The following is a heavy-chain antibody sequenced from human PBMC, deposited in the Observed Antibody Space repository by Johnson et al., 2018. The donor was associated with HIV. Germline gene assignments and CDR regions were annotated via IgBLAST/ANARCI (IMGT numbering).Heavy chain of an antibody. CDR1: GFTFSCYD. J-gene: IGHJ3*02. Sequence: VQLVEFGGGLVQPGGSLRLSCAASGFTFSCYDVHWVRQATGKGLEWVSPIGTAGDTYYADSVKGRFTISRDNSKNTLFLQMNSLRTEDTALYYCAKSRGGYSYSYDAFDIWGQGTMVTVSS. CDR2: IGTAGDT. CDR3: AKSRGGYSYSYDAFDI. V-gene: IGHV3-13*01. D-gene: IGHD5-18*01.